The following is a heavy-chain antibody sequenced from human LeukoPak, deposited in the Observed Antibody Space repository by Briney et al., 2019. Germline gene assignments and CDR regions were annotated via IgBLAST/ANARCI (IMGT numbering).Heavy chain of an antibody. CDR1: GFTFSNYA. CDR3: AINKGQWELFAY. Sequence: SGGSLRLSCAASGFTFSNYAMSWVRQAPGKGLEWVSIISESGDNTYYADSVKGRFTISRDNSKNTPYLQMSSPRAEDTAVHYCAINKGQWELFAYWGQGTLVTVSS. D-gene: IGHD1-26*01. J-gene: IGHJ4*02. CDR2: ISESGDNT. V-gene: IGHV3-23*01.